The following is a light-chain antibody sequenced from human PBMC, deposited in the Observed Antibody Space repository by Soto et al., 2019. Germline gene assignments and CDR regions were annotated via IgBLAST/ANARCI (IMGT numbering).Light chain of an antibody. CDR1: QSIDSW. Sequence: IQMTQSPSSLSASVGDRVTITCRASQSIDSWFAWYQQKPGKAPKLLIYKTSNLESGVPSRFSGSGSGTEFSLTISSLQPDDFATYYCQQYKSFSLTFGGGTKVDIK. J-gene: IGKJ4*01. CDR3: QQYKSFSLT. V-gene: IGKV1-5*03. CDR2: KTS.